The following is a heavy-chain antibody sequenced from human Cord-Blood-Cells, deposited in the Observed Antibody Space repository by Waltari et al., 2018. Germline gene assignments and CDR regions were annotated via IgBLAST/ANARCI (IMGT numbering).Heavy chain of an antibody. J-gene: IGHJ6*02. V-gene: IGHV1-2*02. D-gene: IGHD3-10*01. Sequence: VQLVQSGAEVKKPGDSVKVFCKASGYTFTGYYMNWGRQASGQGLEWMGWINPNSGGTNYAQKFQGRVTMTRDTSISTAYMELSRLRSDDTAVYYCVRVVRGPYYYYGMDVWGQGTTVTVSS. CDR1: GYTFTGYY. CDR3: VRVVRGPYYYYGMDV. CDR2: INPNSGGT.